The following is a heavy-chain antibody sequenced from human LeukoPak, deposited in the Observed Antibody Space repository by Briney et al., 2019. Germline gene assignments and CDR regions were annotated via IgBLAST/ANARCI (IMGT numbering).Heavy chain of an antibody. CDR3: ARGRNTLGYCSGGSCYSLTEVNTLGY. V-gene: IGHV4-34*01. J-gene: IGHJ4*02. D-gene: IGHD2-15*01. Sequence: KPSETLSLTCAVYGGSFSGYYWSWIRQPPGKGLEWIGEINHSGSTNYNPSLKSRVTISVDTSKNQFSLKLSSVTAADTAVYYCARGRNTLGYCSGGSCYSLTEVNTLGYWGQGTLVTVSS. CDR2: INHSGST. CDR1: GGSFSGYY.